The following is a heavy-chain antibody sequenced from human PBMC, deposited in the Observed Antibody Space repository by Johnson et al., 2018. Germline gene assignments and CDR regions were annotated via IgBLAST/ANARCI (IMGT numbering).Heavy chain of an antibody. Sequence: VQLVQSGGGVVQXGRSLRVXCAASGFTFSSYAMSWVRQAPGKGLEWVAAISGSGGSTYYADSVKGRFTISRDNSKNSLYLQMNSLRAEDTAVYYCARSQAVQHWGQGTLVTVSS. CDR2: ISGSGGST. CDR1: GFTFSSYA. J-gene: IGHJ1*01. CDR3: ARSQAVQH. V-gene: IGHV3-23*04.